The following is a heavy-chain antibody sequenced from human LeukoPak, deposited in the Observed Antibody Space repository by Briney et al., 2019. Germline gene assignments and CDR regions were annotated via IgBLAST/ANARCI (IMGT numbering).Heavy chain of an antibody. CDR3: ARDRCSGGSCYSEWYFDL. CDR2: ISGSGGST. CDR1: GFTSSSNA. Sequence: PGGSLRLSCAASGFTSSSNALAMSWVRQAPGKGLEWVSVISGSGGSTYYADSVKGRFTISRDNSKNTLYLQMNSLRAEDTAVYYCARDRCSGGSCYSEWYFDLWGRGTLVTVSS. J-gene: IGHJ2*01. V-gene: IGHV3-23*01. D-gene: IGHD2-15*01.